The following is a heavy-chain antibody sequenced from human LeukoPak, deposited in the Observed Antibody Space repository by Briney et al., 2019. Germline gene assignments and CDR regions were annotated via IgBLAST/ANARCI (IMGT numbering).Heavy chain of an antibody. CDR3: TRDSGGWFRYYYYGMDV. D-gene: IGHD6-19*01. CDR2: IRSKAYGGTT. Sequence: GGSLRLSCTASGFTFGDYAMSWFRQAPGKGLEWVGFIRSKAYGGTTEYAASVKGRFTISRDDSKSIAYLQMNSLKTEDTAVYYCTRDSGGWFRYYYYGMDVWGQGTTVTVSS. V-gene: IGHV3-49*03. J-gene: IGHJ6*02. CDR1: GFTFGDYA.